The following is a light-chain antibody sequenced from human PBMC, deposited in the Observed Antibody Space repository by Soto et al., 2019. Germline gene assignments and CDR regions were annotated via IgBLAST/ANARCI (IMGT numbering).Light chain of an antibody. CDR2: SFN. CDR1: RSNIGAGYD. Sequence: QSVLTQPPSVSGAPGQTVTISCAGSRSNIGAGYDIHWYQFLPGTAPKLLLYSFNERPSGIPDRFSGSKSGTSASLAITGLQPEDEADYYCQSYDDSLSGSGVFGTGTKVTVL. CDR3: QSYDDSLSGSGV. V-gene: IGLV1-40*01. J-gene: IGLJ1*01.